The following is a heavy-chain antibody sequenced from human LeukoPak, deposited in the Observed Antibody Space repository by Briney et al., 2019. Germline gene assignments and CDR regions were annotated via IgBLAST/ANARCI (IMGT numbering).Heavy chain of an antibody. D-gene: IGHD5-24*01. V-gene: IGHV4-39*07. J-gene: IGHJ5*02. CDR1: GGSIRTCGYF. Sequence: SETLSLTCTVSGGSIRTCGYFWGWIRQSPGKGLEYFGSVHSSGTAYYNPSLQSRVTISADMSKNQFSLNLRSVTAADTAVYYCAGGTTIEIQTTWGQGTLVTVSS. CDR3: AGGTTIEIQTT. CDR2: VHSSGTA.